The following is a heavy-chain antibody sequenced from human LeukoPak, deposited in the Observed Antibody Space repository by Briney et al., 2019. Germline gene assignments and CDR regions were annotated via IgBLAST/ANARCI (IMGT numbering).Heavy chain of an antibody. CDR1: GGSISSSSYY. CDR3: ARSDGGYDNNYHAGWFDP. CDR2: IYYSGST. Sequence: SETLSLTCTVSGGSISSSSYYWGWIRQPPGKGLEWIGSIYYSGSTYYNPSPESRLTISVDTSKNQFSLKLSSVTAADTAVYYCARSDGGYDNNYHAGWFDPWGQGTLVTVSS. J-gene: IGHJ5*02. V-gene: IGHV4-39*07. D-gene: IGHD3-9*01.